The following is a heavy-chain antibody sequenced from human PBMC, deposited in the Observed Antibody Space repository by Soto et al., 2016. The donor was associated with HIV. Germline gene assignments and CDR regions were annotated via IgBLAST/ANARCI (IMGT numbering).Heavy chain of an antibody. D-gene: IGHD3-10*01. J-gene: IGHJ6*04. V-gene: IGHV1-69*13. CDR1: GDTFGKYP. CDR3: GRDRASSGSYYSANYYGMDV. Sequence: QVHLVQSGAEVKKPGSSVKVSCKTYGDTFGKYPISWVRQAPGQGLEWMGGISPIFGTPNYAQKFQGRVTITADESTSTTYMELTSLRSDDTAVYYCGRDRASSGSYYSANYYGMDVWGQRDHGHRLR. CDR2: ISPIFGTP.